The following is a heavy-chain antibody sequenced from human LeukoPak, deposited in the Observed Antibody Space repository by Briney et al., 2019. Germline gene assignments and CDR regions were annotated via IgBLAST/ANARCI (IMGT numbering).Heavy chain of an antibody. CDR3: ARDYYDSSGPPLDY. J-gene: IGHJ4*02. V-gene: IGHV1-69*04. CDR2: IIPICGIA. CDR1: GGTFSSYA. Sequence: ASVKVSCKASGGTFSSYAISWVRQAPGQGLEWMGSIIPICGIAHYAQKFQGRVTITADKSTSTAYMELSSLRSEDTAVYYCARDYYDSSGPPLDYWGQGTLVTVSS. D-gene: IGHD3-22*01.